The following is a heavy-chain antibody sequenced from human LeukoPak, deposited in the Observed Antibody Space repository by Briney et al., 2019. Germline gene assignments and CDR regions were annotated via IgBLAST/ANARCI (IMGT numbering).Heavy chain of an antibody. CDR1: GFTFSSYS. V-gene: IGHV3-48*04. D-gene: IGHD5-12*01. Sequence: PGGSLRLSCAASGFTFSSYSMNWVRQAPGKGLEWVSYISSSSSTIFYADSLKGRFTISRDNAKNSVYLQMNTLRPEDTAVYYCSRDRLGGLDYWGQGTLVTVSS. CDR2: ISSSSSTI. CDR3: SRDRLGGLDY. J-gene: IGHJ4*02.